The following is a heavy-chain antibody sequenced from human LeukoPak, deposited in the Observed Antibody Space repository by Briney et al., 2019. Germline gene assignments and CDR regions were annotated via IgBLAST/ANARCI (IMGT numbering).Heavy chain of an antibody. V-gene: IGHV4-39*01. CDR2: THYSGST. J-gene: IGHJ3*02. CDR3: ARNTQPASIITMIVVGGAFDI. CDR1: GGSISNNFYY. D-gene: IGHD3-22*01. Sequence: PSETLSLTCTVSGGSISNNFYYWAWIRQPPGKGLEWIGSTHYSGSTYNNPSLESRVTLFVDTSKKQFSLKLSSVTAADTSVYYCARNTQPASIITMIVVGGAFDIWGQGTMVTVSS.